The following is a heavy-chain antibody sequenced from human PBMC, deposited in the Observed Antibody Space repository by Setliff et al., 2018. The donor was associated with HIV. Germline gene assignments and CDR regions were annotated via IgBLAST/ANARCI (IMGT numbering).Heavy chain of an antibody. CDR3: ARGGGVAVTTTGGTASFDY. V-gene: IGHV4-38-2*01. Sequence: SETLSLTCAVSGFSISRSYYWAWIRQPPGKGLGWIASVYHSGSTYYNPSLKSRVAISVDTSKNQFSLRVSSVTATDTAVYFCARGGGVAVTTTGGTASFDYWGQGTLVTVSS. CDR1: GFSISRSYY. CDR2: VYHSGST. J-gene: IGHJ4*02. D-gene: IGHD2-15*01.